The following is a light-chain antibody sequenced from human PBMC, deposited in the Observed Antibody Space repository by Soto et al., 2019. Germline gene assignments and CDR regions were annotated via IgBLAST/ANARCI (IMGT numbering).Light chain of an antibody. V-gene: IGLV2-14*01. CDR1: TSDVGDYNY. Sequence: QSALTQPASVSGSPGQSVTISCTGTTSDVGDYNYVSWYQQHPGKAPNLMIYEVRNRPSGVSNRFSGSKSGNTASLTISGLQAEDEADYFCSSYGSTGTRYVFGTRTKLTVL. CDR3: SSYGSTGTRYV. J-gene: IGLJ1*01. CDR2: EVR.